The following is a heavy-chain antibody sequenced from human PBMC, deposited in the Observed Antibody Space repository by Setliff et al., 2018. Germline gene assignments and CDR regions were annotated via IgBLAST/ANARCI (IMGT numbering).Heavy chain of an antibody. CDR3: ARDPHYGDYVFNY. CDR2: INPSSGMT. Sequence: ASVKVSCKASGYTFTSHYMHWVRQAPGLGLEWMGTINPSSGMTSYAQKFQGRVTMTRDTSTSTVYMDMSSLRSEDTAVYYCARDPHYGDYVFNYWGQGTLGTVSS. CDR1: GYTFTSHY. D-gene: IGHD4-17*01. V-gene: IGHV1-46*01. J-gene: IGHJ4*02.